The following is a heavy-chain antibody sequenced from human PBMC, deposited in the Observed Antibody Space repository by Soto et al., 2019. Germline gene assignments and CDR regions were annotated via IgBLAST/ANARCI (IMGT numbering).Heavy chain of an antibody. Sequence: EVQLVESGGGLVQPGGSLRLSCAASGFSVSSNYMSWVRQAPGKGLECVSLIYSGGSTYYADSVKGRFTISSHNFNNTLYRQMNSLRSDDTAVYYCATRSVTATRWGQGPVVTVSS. CDR3: ATRSVTATR. D-gene: IGHD4-17*01. CDR2: IYSGGST. V-gene: IGHV3-53*04. J-gene: IGHJ4*02. CDR1: GFSVSSNY.